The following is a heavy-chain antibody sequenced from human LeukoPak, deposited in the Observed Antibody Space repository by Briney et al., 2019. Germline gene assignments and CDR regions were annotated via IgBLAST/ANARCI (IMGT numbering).Heavy chain of an antibody. D-gene: IGHD4-17*01. J-gene: IGHJ4*02. CDR1: GYSFTNYA. CDR2: INPNSGGT. Sequence: ASVKVSCKASGYSFTNYAMNWVRQAPGQGLEWMGWINPNSGGTNYAQKFQGRVTMTRDTSISTAYMELSRLRSDDTAVYYCARDPDYGDYTLTGDDYWGQGTLVTVSS. CDR3: ARDPDYGDYTLTGDDY. V-gene: IGHV1-2*02.